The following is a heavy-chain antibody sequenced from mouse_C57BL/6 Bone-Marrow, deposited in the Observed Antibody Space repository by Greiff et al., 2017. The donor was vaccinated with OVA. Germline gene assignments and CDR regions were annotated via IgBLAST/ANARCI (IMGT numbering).Heavy chain of an antibody. CDR2: IDPNSGGT. Sequence: QVQLQQPGAELVKPGASVKLSCKASGYTFTSSCMHWVKQRPGRGLEWIGRIDPNSGGTKYNEKFKSKATMTVDKPSSTDYMQLSSLTSEDAAVYYCARERGTVVAAYFDYWGQGTTLTVSS. V-gene: IGHV1-72*01. J-gene: IGHJ2*01. D-gene: IGHD1-1*01. CDR3: ARERGTVVAAYFDY. CDR1: GYTFTSSC.